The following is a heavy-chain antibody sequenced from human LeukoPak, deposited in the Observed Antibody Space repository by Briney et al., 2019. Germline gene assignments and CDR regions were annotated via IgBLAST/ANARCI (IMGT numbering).Heavy chain of an antibody. CDR1: GFTFDDYS. D-gene: IGHD2-2*01. V-gene: IGHV3-9*01. Sequence: GKSLRLSCAASGFTFDDYSMHWVRQAPGKGLEWVSGISWNSGSIGYADSVKGRFTISRDNAKNSLYLQMNRLRAEDTALYYCAKVKGPIQLLSSFDYWGQGNLVTVSS. CDR3: AKVKGPIQLLSSFDY. CDR2: ISWNSGSI. J-gene: IGHJ4*02.